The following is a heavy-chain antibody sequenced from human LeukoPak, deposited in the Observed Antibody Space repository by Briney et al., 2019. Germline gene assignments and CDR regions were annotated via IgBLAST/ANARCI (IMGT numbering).Heavy chain of an antibody. CDR2: ISAYNGNT. CDR1: GYTFTSYG. Sequence: ASVKVSCKASGYTFTSYGISWVRPAPGQGLEWMGWISAYNGNTNYAQKLQGRVTMTTDTSTSTAYMELRSLRSDDTAVYYCARDLPLIVVVPAATKRNWFDPWGQGTLVTVSS. V-gene: IGHV1-18*04. D-gene: IGHD2-2*01. J-gene: IGHJ5*02. CDR3: ARDLPLIVVVPAATKRNWFDP.